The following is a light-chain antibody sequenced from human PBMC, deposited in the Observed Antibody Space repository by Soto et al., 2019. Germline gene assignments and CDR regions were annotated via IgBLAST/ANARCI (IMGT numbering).Light chain of an antibody. V-gene: IGLV2-23*01. CDR1: SGDVGSYNL. Sequence: QSALTQPASVSGSPGQSITISCTGTSGDVGSYNLVSWYQHRPGKAPKLMIYEGSKRPSGVSNRFSGSKSGSTASLTISGLQAEDEADYYYCSYARSSTYVFGTGTKVTVL. CDR2: EGS. CDR3: CSYARSSTYV. J-gene: IGLJ1*01.